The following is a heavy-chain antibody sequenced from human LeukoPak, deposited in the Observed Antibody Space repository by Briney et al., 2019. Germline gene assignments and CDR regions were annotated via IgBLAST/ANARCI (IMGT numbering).Heavy chain of an antibody. CDR2: IYPGDSDT. Sequence: GESLKISCKGSGYSFTSYWIGWVRQMPGKGLEWMGIIYPGDSDTRYSPSFQGQVTISADKSISTAYLQWSSLKASDTAMYYCARQGPGDWLLPDAADRYYYYYYGMDVWGQGTTVTVSS. D-gene: IGHD3/OR15-3a*01. J-gene: IGHJ6*02. CDR1: GYSFTSYW. V-gene: IGHV5-51*01. CDR3: ARQGPGDWLLPDAADRYYYYYYGMDV.